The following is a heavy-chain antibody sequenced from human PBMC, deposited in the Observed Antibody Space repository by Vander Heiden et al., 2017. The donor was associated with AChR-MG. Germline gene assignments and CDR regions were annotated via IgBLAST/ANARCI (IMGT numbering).Heavy chain of an antibody. D-gene: IGHD1-7*01. CDR3: ARVFFNWNYWKDYYYGMDV. V-gene: IGHV4-31*03. CDR1: GGSISSGGYY. CDR2: IYYSGST. Sequence: QVQLQESGPGLVQPSQTLSLTCTVSGGSISSGGYYWSWIRQHPGKGLEWIGYIYYSGSTYYNPSLKSRVTISVDTSKNQFSLKLSSVTAADTAVYYCARVFFNWNYWKDYYYGMDVWGQGTTVTVSS. J-gene: IGHJ6*02.